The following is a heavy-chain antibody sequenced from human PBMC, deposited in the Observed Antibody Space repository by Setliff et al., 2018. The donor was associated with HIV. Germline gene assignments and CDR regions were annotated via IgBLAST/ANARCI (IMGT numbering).Heavy chain of an antibody. J-gene: IGHJ4*02. CDR3: AREENYGGCL. CDR1: GYSLSEFS. CDR2: FDPEDRET. V-gene: IGHV1-24*01. Sequence: ASVKVSCNISGYSLSEFSRHWVRQAPGKGLEWMGGFDPEDRETIYAQKFRDRVIMTEDTSTDTAYMELRSLTSEDTAVYYCAREENYGGCLWGQGTLVTVSS. D-gene: IGHD4-17*01.